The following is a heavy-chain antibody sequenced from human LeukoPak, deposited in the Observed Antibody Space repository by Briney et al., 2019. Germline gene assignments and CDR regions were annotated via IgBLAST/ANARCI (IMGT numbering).Heavy chain of an antibody. J-gene: IGHJ6*02. Sequence: GGSLRLSCAASGFALRSHWMTWVRQVPGRGPEWVANVNRDGSETYYLDSVKGRFTISKDNAENSLYLQMNSLRAEDTALYHCARNNGMDVWGQGTTVTVSS. CDR1: GFALRSHW. V-gene: IGHV3-7*03. CDR2: VNRDGSET. CDR3: ARNNGMDV.